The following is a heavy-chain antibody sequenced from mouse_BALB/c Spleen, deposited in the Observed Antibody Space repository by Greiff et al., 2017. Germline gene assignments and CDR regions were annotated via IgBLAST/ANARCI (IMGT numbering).Heavy chain of an antibody. CDR2: IDPSDSYT. V-gene: IGHV1-69*02. CDR3: ARRGNYRYYAMDY. CDR1: GYTFTSYW. Sequence: QVQLQQSGAELVKPGASVKLSCKASGYTFTSYWMHWVKQRPGQGLEWIGEIDPSDSYTNYNQKFKGKATLTVDKSSSTAYMQLSSLTSEDSAVYYCARRGNYRYYAMDYWGQGTSVTVSS. J-gene: IGHJ4*01. D-gene: IGHD2-1*01.